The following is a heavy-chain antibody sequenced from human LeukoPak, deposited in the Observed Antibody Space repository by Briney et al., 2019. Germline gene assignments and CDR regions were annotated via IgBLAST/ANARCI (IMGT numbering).Heavy chain of an antibody. CDR2: IAYNGIP. V-gene: IGHV4-59*01. J-gene: IGHJ4*02. CDR1: GGSINSDY. Sequence: SETLSLTCTVSGGSINSDYWTWIRQSPGKGLEWIGYIAYNGIPNYNPSLKSRLTISRDTSKNQFSLNLSSVTAADTAVYYCARERHGHPFDSWGQGTLVTVPS. CDR3: ARERHGHPFDS.